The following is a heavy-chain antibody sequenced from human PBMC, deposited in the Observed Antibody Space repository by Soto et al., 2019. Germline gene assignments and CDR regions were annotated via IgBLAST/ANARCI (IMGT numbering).Heavy chain of an antibody. Sequence: SLACTVSGGSISSYYWSWIRQPAGKGLEWIGRIYTSGSTNYNPSLKSRVTMSVDTSKNQFSLKLSSVTAADTAVYYCARDGTRITIFGVVTTNNWFDPWGQGTLVTVSS. CDR3: ARDGTRITIFGVVTTNNWFDP. V-gene: IGHV4-4*07. D-gene: IGHD3-3*01. J-gene: IGHJ5*02. CDR2: IYTSGST. CDR1: GGSISSYY.